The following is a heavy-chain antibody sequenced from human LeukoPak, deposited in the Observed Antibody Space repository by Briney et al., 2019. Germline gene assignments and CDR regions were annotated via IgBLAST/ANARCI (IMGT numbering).Heavy chain of an antibody. CDR2: VYYSGST. CDR3: ARASDDFGDYGFDY. CDR1: GGSISRSNYY. D-gene: IGHD4-17*01. V-gene: IGHV4-39*01. Sequence: TSETLSLTCTVSGGSISRSNYYWAWVRQPPGKGLEWIGSVYYSGSTYYNPSLNSRVTISVDTSNNQFSLKLNSVTAADTAVYYCARASDDFGDYGFDYWGQGTLVTVSS. J-gene: IGHJ4*02.